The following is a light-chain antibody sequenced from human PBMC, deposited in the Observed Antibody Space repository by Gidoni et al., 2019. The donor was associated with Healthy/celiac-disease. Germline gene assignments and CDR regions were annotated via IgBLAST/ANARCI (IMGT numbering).Light chain of an antibody. CDR3: QQSYSTSWT. J-gene: IGKJ1*01. CDR2: AAS. V-gene: IGKV1-39*01. CDR1: QSIRSY. Sequence: DIQMTQSPSSLSASVGDRVTITCRASQSIRSYLNWYQQKPGKAPKLLIYAASSLQSGVPSRVSGSGSVTDFTLTISSLQPEDFATYYCQQSYSTSWTFXQXTKVEIK.